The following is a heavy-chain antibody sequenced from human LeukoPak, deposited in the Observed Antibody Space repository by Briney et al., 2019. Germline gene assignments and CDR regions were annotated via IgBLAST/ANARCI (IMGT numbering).Heavy chain of an antibody. V-gene: IGHV1-2*06. CDR1: GGTFSSYA. J-gene: IGHJ4*02. Sequence: ASVKVSCKASGGTFSSYAFSWVRQAPGQGLEWMGRINPNSGGTNYAQKFQGRVTMTRDTSISTAYMELSRLRSDDTAVYYCARAMGKFGSGTKGYWGQGTLVTVSS. CDR2: INPNSGGT. CDR3: ARAMGKFGSGTKGY. D-gene: IGHD3-10*01.